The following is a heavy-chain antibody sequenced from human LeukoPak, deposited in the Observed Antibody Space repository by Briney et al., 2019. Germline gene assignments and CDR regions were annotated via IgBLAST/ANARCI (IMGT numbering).Heavy chain of an antibody. CDR3: ARDHVVDGLVFDY. J-gene: IGHJ4*02. Sequence: GGSLRLSCAASGFTFSDYYMSWIRQAPGKGLEWVSYISSSGNTIYYADSVKGRFTFSRDNAKNSLYLQMNSLRAEDTALYYCARDHVVDGLVFDYWGQGALVTVSS. V-gene: IGHV3-11*01. CDR2: ISSSGNTI. CDR1: GFTFSDYY. D-gene: IGHD2-15*01.